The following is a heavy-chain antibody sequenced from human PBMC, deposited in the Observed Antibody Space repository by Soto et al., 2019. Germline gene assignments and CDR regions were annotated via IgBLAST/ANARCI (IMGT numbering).Heavy chain of an antibody. CDR1: GFTFSSYG. CDR3: ARDRSDAGSGWFDP. J-gene: IGHJ5*02. Sequence: QVQLVESGGGVVQPGRSLRLSCAASGFTFSSYGMHWVRQAPGKGLEWVAVIWYDGSNKYYADSVKGRFTISRDNSKNTLYLQMNSLRAEDTAVFYCARDRSDAGSGWFDPWGQGTLVTVSS. CDR2: IWYDGSNK. V-gene: IGHV3-33*01. D-gene: IGHD6-19*01.